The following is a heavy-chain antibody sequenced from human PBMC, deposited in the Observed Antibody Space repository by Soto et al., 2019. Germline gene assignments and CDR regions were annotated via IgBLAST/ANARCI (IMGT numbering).Heavy chain of an antibody. D-gene: IGHD3-3*01. Sequence: GGSLRLSCAASGFTFSRHAMSGVRQAPGKGLEWVSVISGSGGGIYYAGSVKGRFTISRDNAKNSLYLQMNSLRAEDTAVYYCARDESSGYDFWSGYQGADYYYGMDVWGQGTTVTVSS. CDR1: GFTFSRHA. J-gene: IGHJ6*02. V-gene: IGHV3-23*01. CDR3: ARDESSGYDFWSGYQGADYYYGMDV. CDR2: ISGSGGGI.